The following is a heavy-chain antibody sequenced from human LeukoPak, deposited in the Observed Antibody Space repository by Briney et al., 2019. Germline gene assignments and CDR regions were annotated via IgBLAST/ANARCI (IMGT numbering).Heavy chain of an antibody. J-gene: IGHJ6*02. Sequence: GGSLRLSCAASGFTFSDSTMHWVRQASGKGLEWVGRIRNKANNYATAYATSVKGRFTLSRDDSKNTAYLQMNSLKTEDTALYYCVRGAASGSYYGLGVWGQGATVTVSS. CDR3: VRGAASGSYYGLGV. CDR1: GFTFSDST. V-gene: IGHV3-73*01. D-gene: IGHD1-26*01. CDR2: IRNKANNYAT.